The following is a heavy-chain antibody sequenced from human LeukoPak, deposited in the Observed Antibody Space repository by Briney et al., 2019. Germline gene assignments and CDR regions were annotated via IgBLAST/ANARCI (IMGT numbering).Heavy chain of an antibody. CDR1: GGSINNYY. D-gene: IGHD1-1*01. Sequence: SETLSLTCSVSGGSINNYYWSWIRQSPTKGLEWIGYIFYSRRASNNPSLESRVTISVDTSKNQFSLKMNSLTAADTAVYFCARDAPGGNEYFDYWGQGTLVAVSS. J-gene: IGHJ4*02. CDR2: IFYSRRA. CDR3: ARDAPGGNEYFDY. V-gene: IGHV4-59*01.